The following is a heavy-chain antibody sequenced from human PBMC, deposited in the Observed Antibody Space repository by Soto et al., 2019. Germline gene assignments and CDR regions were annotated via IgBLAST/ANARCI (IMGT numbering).Heavy chain of an antibody. D-gene: IGHD3-22*01. J-gene: IGHJ4*02. CDR2: ISTDKSKT. Sequence: ASVKVSCKTSGYTFTSYGISWVRQAPGQGLEWKGWISTDKSKTNYAQKFQGRVTMTTDTSTSTAYMELRSLRSDDTAVYYCARDYYDSSGYYPRFDYWGQGTLVTVSS. CDR1: GYTFTSYG. V-gene: IGHV1-18*01. CDR3: ARDYYDSSGYYPRFDY.